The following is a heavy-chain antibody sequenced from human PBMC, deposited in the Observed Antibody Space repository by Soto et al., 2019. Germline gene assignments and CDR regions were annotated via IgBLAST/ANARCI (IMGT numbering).Heavy chain of an antibody. V-gene: IGHV3-33*01. Sequence: PGGSLRLSCAASGFTFNNNGMHWVRQAPGKGQEWVAVIWYDGTNKYYADSVKGRFTISRDNSKNTLYLQMNRLRAEDTAVYYCARDRVQMVDGMDVWGQGTTVTVSS. CDR1: GFTFNNNG. J-gene: IGHJ6*02. CDR3: ARDRVQMVDGMDV. D-gene: IGHD2-15*01. CDR2: IWYDGTNK.